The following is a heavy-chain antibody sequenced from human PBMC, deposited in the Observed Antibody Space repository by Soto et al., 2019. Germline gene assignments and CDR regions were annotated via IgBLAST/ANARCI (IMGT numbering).Heavy chain of an antibody. J-gene: IGHJ4*02. CDR3: ARGRVVRGVTTSVPHDF. Sequence: QVQLVQSGAEVKKPGASVKVSCKTSGYTFTTYAMHWERQAPGQRLEWMGWINAGGGDTKYSQRFQGRVTISRDTSASTVYMELSSLTPEDTAVYYCARGRVVRGVTTSVPHDFWGQGTLVTVSS. V-gene: IGHV1-3*01. CDR2: INAGGGDT. D-gene: IGHD3-10*01. CDR1: GYTFTTYA.